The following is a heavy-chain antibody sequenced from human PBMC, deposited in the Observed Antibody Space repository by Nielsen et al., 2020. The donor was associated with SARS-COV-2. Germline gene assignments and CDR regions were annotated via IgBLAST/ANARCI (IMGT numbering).Heavy chain of an antibody. CDR2: INPNSGGT. V-gene: IGHV1-2*02. Sequence: ASVKVSCKASGYTFTGYYMHWVRQAPGQGLEWMGWINPNSGGTKSAQRFQGRVTMTRDTSISTAYMELSRLRSDDTAVYYCARDTTTVTTVRWRDALDMWGQGTMVTVSS. J-gene: IGHJ3*02. CDR1: GYTFTGYY. D-gene: IGHD4-17*01. CDR3: ARDTTTVTTVRWRDALDM.